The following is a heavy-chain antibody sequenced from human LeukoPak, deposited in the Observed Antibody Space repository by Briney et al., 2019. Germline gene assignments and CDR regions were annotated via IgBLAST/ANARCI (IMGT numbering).Heavy chain of an antibody. V-gene: IGHV4-39*07. Sequence: SETLSLTCTVSGDSISSTNYYWGWIRQPPGKGLEWIGNIYYNGSTYYNPPLKSRVTISLDTSKNQFSLTLNSVTAADTAVYYCARDCSGTYSIPFDYWGQGTLVAVSS. CDR2: IYYNGST. CDR1: GDSISSTNYY. D-gene: IGHD3-10*02. J-gene: IGHJ4*02. CDR3: ARDCSGTYSIPFDY.